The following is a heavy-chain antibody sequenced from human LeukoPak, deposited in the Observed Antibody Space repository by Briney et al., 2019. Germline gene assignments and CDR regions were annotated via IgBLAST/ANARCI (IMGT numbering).Heavy chain of an antibody. CDR3: AKDRTTVTTVY. V-gene: IGHV3-30*18. D-gene: IGHD4-17*01. J-gene: IGHJ4*02. Sequence: LSLTCAVYGGSFSGYFWSWIRQPPGKGLEWVAVISSDGNSKYYADSVKGRFTISRDNSKNTLYLQMNSLRAEDTAVYYCAKDRTTVTTVYWGQGTLVTVSS. CDR1: GGSFSGYF. CDR2: ISSDGNSK.